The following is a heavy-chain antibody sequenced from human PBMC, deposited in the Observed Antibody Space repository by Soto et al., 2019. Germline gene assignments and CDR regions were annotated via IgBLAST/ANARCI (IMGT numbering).Heavy chain of an antibody. D-gene: IGHD6-6*01. CDR2: ISSSSSYI. Sequence: GGSLRLSCAASGFTFSSYSMNWVRQAPGKGLEWVSSISSSSSYIYYADSVKGRFTISRDNAKNSLYLQMNSLRAEDTAVYYCARDREYSSSSVFYYYYGMDVWGQGTTVTVSS. V-gene: IGHV3-21*01. J-gene: IGHJ6*02. CDR3: ARDREYSSSSVFYYYYGMDV. CDR1: GFTFSSYS.